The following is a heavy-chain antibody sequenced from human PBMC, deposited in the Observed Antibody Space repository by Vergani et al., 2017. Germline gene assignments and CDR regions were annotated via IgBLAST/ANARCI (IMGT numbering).Heavy chain of an antibody. CDR2: IKSDGRT. V-gene: IGHV3-66*02. CDR3: TRSECSGTTCYGHYFDL. D-gene: IGHD2-15*01. J-gene: IGHJ4*02. Sequence: VELLESGGGLAQPGGSLRVSCSASGFRVTTYYMSWVRQAPGKGLEWVSVIKSDGRTSYAESVRCRFTISRDTSRNAVYLQMNILRVEDTGVYYCTRSECSGTTCYGHYFDLWGKGILVTVS. CDR1: GFRVTTYY.